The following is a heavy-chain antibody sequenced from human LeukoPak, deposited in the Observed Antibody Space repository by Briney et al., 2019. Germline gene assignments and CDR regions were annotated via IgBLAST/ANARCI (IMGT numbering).Heavy chain of an antibody. CDR2: IYSGGST. CDR1: GFTVSSNY. V-gene: IGHV3-53*03. J-gene: IGHJ3*02. Sequence: GGSLRLSCAASGFTVSSNYMSWVRQAPGKGLEWVSIIYSGGSTFYADSVKGRFTISRDNAKNSLYLQMNSLRAEDTAVYYCARGGSYDAFDIWGQGTMVTVSS. D-gene: IGHD2-15*01. CDR3: ARGGSYDAFDI.